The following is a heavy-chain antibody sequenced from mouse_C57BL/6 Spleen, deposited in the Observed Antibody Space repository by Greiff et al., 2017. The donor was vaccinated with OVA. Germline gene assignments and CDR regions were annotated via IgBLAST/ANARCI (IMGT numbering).Heavy chain of an antibody. CDR2: IYPGDGDT. CDR1: GYAFSSSW. V-gene: IGHV1-82*01. D-gene: IGHD2-5*01. J-gene: IGHJ4*01. CDR3: ARSYSRFYAMDY. Sequence: QVQLKQSGPELVKPGASVKISCKASGYAFSSSWMNWVKQRPGKGLEWIGRIYPGDGDTNYNGKFKGKATLTADKSSSTAYMQLSSLTSEDSAVYFCARSYSRFYAMDYWGQGTSVTVSS.